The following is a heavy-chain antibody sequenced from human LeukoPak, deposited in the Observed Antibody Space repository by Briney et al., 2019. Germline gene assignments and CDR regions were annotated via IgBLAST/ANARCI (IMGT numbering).Heavy chain of an antibody. J-gene: IGHJ3*02. Sequence: GGSLRLSCEGSGFTFDGYSMSWVRQAPGKGLEWVATINQDGSERYNLDSAKGRFTISRDNAKNSLYPQMNSLRAEDTAVYYCATGYSYAFDIWGQGTMVTVSS. CDR1: GFTFDGYS. D-gene: IGHD6-13*01. CDR2: INQDGSER. V-gene: IGHV3-7*03. CDR3: ATGYSYAFDI.